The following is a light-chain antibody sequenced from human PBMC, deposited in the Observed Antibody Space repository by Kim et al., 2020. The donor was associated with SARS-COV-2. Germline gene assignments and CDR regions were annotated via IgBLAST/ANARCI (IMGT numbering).Light chain of an antibody. CDR3: QAWDSSTHNYV. Sequence: PGQTAGFTCSGYKLGDKYVSWYQQKPGQSPVVVIYQDSQRPSGIPERFSGSNSGNTAPLTISGTQTMDEADYYCQAWDSSTHNYVFGAGTKVTVL. V-gene: IGLV3-1*01. J-gene: IGLJ1*01. CDR2: QDS. CDR1: KLGDKY.